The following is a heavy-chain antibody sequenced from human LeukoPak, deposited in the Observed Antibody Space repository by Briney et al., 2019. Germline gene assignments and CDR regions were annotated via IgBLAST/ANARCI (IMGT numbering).Heavy chain of an antibody. V-gene: IGHV3-23*01. Sequence: GGSLRLSCAASGFTFSGSAMHWVRQAPGKGLEWVSAISGSGGSTYYADSVKGRFTISRDNSKNTLYLQMNSLRAEDTAVYYCAKVAMVNYYYMDVWGKGTTVTISS. CDR2: ISGSGGST. J-gene: IGHJ6*03. D-gene: IGHD5-18*01. CDR1: GFTFSGSA. CDR3: AKVAMVNYYYMDV.